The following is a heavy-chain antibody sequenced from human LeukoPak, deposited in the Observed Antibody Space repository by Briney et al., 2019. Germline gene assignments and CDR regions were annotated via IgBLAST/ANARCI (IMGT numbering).Heavy chain of an antibody. J-gene: IGHJ3*02. D-gene: IGHD3-22*01. CDR2: IYYSGST. CDR3: ARRDSSGYYTAFDI. CDR1: GGSISSYY. Sequence: SSETLSLTCTVSGGSISSYYWSWIRQPPGKGLEWIGYIYYSGSTNYNPSLKSRVTISVDTSKNQFSLKLSSVTAADTAMYYCARRDSSGYYTAFDIWGRGTMVTVSS. V-gene: IGHV4-59*08.